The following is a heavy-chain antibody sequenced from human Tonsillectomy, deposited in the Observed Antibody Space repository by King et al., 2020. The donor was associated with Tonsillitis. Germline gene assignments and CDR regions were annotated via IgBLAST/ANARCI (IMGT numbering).Heavy chain of an antibody. D-gene: IGHD3-3*01. CDR1: GGSISSSNW. Sequence: QLQESGPGLVKPSGTLSLTCAVSGGSISSSNWGRWVRQPPGKGLEWVGEIYRSGSTNYNPSLKSRVTISEDKSKNQFSLKLSSVTAADTAVYYCVIFGVVPNLFDPWGQGTLVTVSS. CDR3: VIFGVVPNLFDP. V-gene: IGHV4-4*02. CDR2: IYRSGST. J-gene: IGHJ5*02.